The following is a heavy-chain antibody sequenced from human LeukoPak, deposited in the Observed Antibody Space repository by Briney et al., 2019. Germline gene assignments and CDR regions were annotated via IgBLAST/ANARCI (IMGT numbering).Heavy chain of an antibody. CDR2: IYYSGST. V-gene: IGHV4-59*01. J-gene: IGHJ4*02. Sequence: ETLSLTCTVSGGSISSYYWSWIRQPPGKGLEWIGYIYYSGSTNYNPSLTSRVTISVDTSKNQFSLKLSSVTAADTAVYYCASTDRSAYRYYFDYWGQGTLVTVSS. CDR1: GGSISSYY. CDR3: ASTDRSAYRYYFDY. D-gene: IGHD3-22*01.